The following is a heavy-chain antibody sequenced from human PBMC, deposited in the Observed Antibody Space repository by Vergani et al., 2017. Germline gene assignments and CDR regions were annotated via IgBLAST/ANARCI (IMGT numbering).Heavy chain of an antibody. D-gene: IGHD4-11*01. CDR3: ARDYRHNNYFDP. CDR2: MSPDSGNR. Sequence: QVQLVQSGAEVKKPGASVKVSCEASGYSFTSHDIYWVRQAPGQGLEWMGWMSPDSGNRGFAQNFQGRISMTRNTSINTAYMELSSLTSDDTAIYYCARDYRHNNYFDPWGQGTLVTVSS. V-gene: IGHV1-8*01. CDR1: GYSFTSHD. J-gene: IGHJ5*02.